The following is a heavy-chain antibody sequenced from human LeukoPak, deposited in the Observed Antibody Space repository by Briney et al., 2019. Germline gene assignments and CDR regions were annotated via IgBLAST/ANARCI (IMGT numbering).Heavy chain of an antibody. D-gene: IGHD2-21*02. V-gene: IGHV1-2*06. J-gene: IGHJ4*02. CDR3: ARDYCGGDCFPDY. CDR1: GYTFSSYA. CDR2: INPNSGDT. Sequence: ASVKVSCKASGYTFSSYAIHWVRQAPGQGLEWMVRINPNSGDTNYAQKFQGRVTMTRDTSISTAYMELSRLRSVDTAVFYCARDYCGGDCFPDYWGQGTLVTVSS.